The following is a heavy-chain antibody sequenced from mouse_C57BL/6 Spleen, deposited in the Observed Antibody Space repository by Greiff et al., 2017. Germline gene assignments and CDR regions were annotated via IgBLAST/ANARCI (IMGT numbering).Heavy chain of an antibody. CDR3: ARDGSEGNYAMDY. Sequence: VQLKESGPVLVKPGASVKMSCKASGYTFTDYYMNWVKQSHGKSLEWIGVINPYNGGTSYNQKFKGKATLTVAKSSSTAYMELNSLTSEDSAVYYCARDGSEGNYAMDYWGQGTSVTVSS. D-gene: IGHD1-1*01. V-gene: IGHV1-19*01. CDR2: INPYNGGT. CDR1: GYTFTDYY. J-gene: IGHJ4*01.